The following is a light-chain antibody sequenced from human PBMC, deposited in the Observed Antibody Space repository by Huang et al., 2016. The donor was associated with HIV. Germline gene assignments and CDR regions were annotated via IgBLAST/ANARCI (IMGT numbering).Light chain of an antibody. CDR1: QGIGND. Sequence: AIQMTQSPSSLSAFVGDRVTITCRASQGIGNDLAWYQQKPGKAPKLLISAASTLQKGVPSIFSGSGSGTDFALTISSLQPEDFATYYCLQNYNDPHTFGQGTKLEIK. CDR3: LQNYNDPHT. CDR2: AAS. V-gene: IGKV1-6*01. J-gene: IGKJ2*01.